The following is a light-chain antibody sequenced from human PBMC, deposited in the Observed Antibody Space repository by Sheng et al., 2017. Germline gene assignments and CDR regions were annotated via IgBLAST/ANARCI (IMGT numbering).Light chain of an antibody. CDR2: GNN. J-gene: IGLJ3*02. CDR1: RSNIGAGYD. CDR3: QSYDSSLSGPV. V-gene: IGLV1-40*01. Sequence: QSVLTQTPSVSGAPGQRVTISCTGTRSNIGAGYDVQWYQHLPGTAPRLLIYGNNDRPSGVPDRFSGSKSGTAASLAITGLQAEDEADYYCQSYDSSLSGPVFGGGTKLTVL.